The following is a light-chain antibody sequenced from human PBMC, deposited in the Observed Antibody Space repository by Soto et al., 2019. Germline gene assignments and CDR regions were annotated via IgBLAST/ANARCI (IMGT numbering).Light chain of an antibody. V-gene: IGLV2-14*01. Sequence: QSALTQPASVSGSPGQSITISCTGTSSDVGGYNYVSWYQQHPGKAPKLMIYDVSNRPSGVSNRFSGSKSGNTASLTISGLQAEDEADYYCSSYTSSSIPQYVFGTGTQLTVL. CDR3: SSYTSSSIPQYV. CDR1: SSDVGGYNY. CDR2: DVS. J-gene: IGLJ1*01.